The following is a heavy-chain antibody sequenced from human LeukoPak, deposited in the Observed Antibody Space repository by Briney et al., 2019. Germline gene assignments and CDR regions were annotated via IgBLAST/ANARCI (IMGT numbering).Heavy chain of an antibody. CDR1: GGSISSYY. D-gene: IGHD6-19*01. J-gene: IGHJ4*02. CDR3: ARHRGGSSGWYYFDY. CDR2: IYYSGST. Sequence: PSETLSLTCTVSGGSISSYYWSWIRQPPGKGLEWIGYIYYSGSTNYNPSLKSRVTISVDTSKNQFSLKLSSVTAADTAVYYCARHRGGSSGWYYFDYWGQGTLVTVSS. V-gene: IGHV4-59*08.